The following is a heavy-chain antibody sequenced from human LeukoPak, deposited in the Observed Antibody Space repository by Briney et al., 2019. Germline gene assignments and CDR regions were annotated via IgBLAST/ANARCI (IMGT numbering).Heavy chain of an antibody. CDR3: AREGMVRGVPDAFDL. Sequence: QSGGSLRLSCAASGFSFSSYGMHWVRQVPGKGLEWVANIKQDGIEKYFVGSVKGRFAISRDNAKNSLYLQMNSLRVEDTAVYYCAREGMVRGVPDAFDLWGQGTMVTVSS. D-gene: IGHD3-10*01. V-gene: IGHV3-7*01. CDR1: GFSFSSYG. J-gene: IGHJ3*01. CDR2: IKQDGIEK.